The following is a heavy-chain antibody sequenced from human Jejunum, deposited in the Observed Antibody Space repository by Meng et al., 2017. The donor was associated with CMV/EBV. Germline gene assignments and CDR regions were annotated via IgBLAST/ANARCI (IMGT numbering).Heavy chain of an antibody. CDR3: ARGAFD. V-gene: IGHV3-66*02. Sequence: SLKISCAAAGFSVGNNYMTWVRQAPGKGLEWVSVIYDVGNTYYADSVKGRFFISRDSSKNILYLQMNSLRPEDTALYYCARGAFDWGQGTLVTVSS. CDR1: GFSVGNNY. CDR2: IYDVGNT. D-gene: IGHD2/OR15-2a*01. J-gene: IGHJ4*02.